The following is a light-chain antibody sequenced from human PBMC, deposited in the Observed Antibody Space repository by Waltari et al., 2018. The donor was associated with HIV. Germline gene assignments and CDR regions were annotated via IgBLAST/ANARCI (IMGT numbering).Light chain of an antibody. V-gene: IGKV1-39*01. CDR2: SVS. CDR3: QQSYEPPQT. J-gene: IGKJ1*01. CDR1: RGVMYY. Sequence: DIEMTQFPSSLSASVGDRVTFTCRASRGVMYYFNWYQQKPGQPPKLLVYSVSTLQTGGPSRFSGSTAGSDSTLIISSLQPEDFANYYRQQSYEPPQTFGQGTKV.